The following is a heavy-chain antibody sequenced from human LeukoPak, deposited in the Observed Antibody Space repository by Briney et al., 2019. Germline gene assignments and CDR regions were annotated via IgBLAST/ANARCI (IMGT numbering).Heavy chain of an antibody. V-gene: IGHV1-18*01. D-gene: IGHD3-22*01. Sequence: GASVKVSCKASGYSFIPYGISWVRQAPGQGLAWMGWISAYNRSTDYAHNLQGRVTMTTDTSTSTAYMEMRSLRSDDTAVYYCARPYDSSGYYNYYFDNWGQGTLVTVSS. J-gene: IGHJ4*02. CDR2: ISAYNRST. CDR1: GYSFIPYG. CDR3: ARPYDSSGYYNYYFDN.